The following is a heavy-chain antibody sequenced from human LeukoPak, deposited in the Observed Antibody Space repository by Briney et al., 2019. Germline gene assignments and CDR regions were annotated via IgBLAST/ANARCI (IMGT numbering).Heavy chain of an antibody. CDR3: ATSRGSSGPNPFDY. J-gene: IGHJ4*02. V-gene: IGHV1-2*02. Sequence: ASVKLSCKASGYTFTGYYMHRVRQAPGQGLGWMGWINPNSGGTNYAQKYQGRVTMTRDTSISTAYMELSRLRSDDTAVYYCATSRGSSGPNPFDYWGQGTLVTVSS. CDR1: GYTFTGYY. D-gene: IGHD3-22*01. CDR2: INPNSGGT.